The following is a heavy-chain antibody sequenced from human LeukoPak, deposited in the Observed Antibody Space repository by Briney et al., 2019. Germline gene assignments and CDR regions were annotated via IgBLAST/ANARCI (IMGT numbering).Heavy chain of an antibody. V-gene: IGHV1-18*01. CDR3: ATERPYYYYYYMDV. Sequence: ASVKVSCKASGYTFTTYNINWVRQAPGQGLEWMGWISGYNGNTNYAQKLQGRVTMTTDTSTSTAYMELSSLRSEDTAVYYCATERPYYYYYYMDVWGKGTTVTVSS. J-gene: IGHJ6*03. CDR2: ISGYNGNT. CDR1: GYTFTTYN.